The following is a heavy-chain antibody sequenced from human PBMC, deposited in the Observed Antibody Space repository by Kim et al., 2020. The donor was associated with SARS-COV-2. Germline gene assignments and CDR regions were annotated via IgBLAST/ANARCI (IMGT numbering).Heavy chain of an antibody. D-gene: IGHD5-12*01. Sequence: NPSLKSRVTLSKDTSKNQFSLKLSSVTAADTAVYYCAREGRGGYGFFDYWGQGTLVTVSS. J-gene: IGHJ4*02. CDR3: AREGRGGYGFFDY. V-gene: IGHV4-30-2*05.